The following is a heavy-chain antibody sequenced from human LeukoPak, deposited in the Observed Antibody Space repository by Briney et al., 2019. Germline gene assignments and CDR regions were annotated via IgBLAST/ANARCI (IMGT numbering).Heavy chain of an antibody. CDR3: ARLLGDIVVVPAALDDEKQENWFDP. V-gene: IGHV4-34*01. D-gene: IGHD2-2*01. J-gene: IGHJ5*02. CDR2: INHSGST. Sequence: SETLSLTCAVYGGSFSGYYWSWIRQPPGKGLEWIGEINHSGSTNYNPSLKSRVTISVDTSKNQFSLKLSSVTAADTAVYYCARLLGDIVVVPAALDDEKQENWFDPWGQGTLVTVSS. CDR1: GGSFSGYY.